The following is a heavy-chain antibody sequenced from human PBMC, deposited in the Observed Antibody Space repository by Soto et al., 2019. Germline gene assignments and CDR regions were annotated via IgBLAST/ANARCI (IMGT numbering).Heavy chain of an antibody. V-gene: IGHV4-39*01. Sequence: SETLSLTCTVSGGSISSSSYYWGWIRQPPGKGLEWIGSIYYSGSTYYNPSLKSRVTISVDTSKNQFSLKLSSVTAADTAVYYCARLAQNRSSSGWYWIRKGSGAFDIWGQGTMVTVSS. D-gene: IGHD6-19*01. CDR3: ARLAQNRSSSGWYWIRKGSGAFDI. CDR1: GGSISSSSYY. J-gene: IGHJ3*02. CDR2: IYYSGST.